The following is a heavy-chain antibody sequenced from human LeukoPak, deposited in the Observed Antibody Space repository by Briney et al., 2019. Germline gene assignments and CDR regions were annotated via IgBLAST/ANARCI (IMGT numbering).Heavy chain of an antibody. D-gene: IGHD2-15*01. V-gene: IGHV3-74*01. Sequence: GGSLRLSCAASGFTFNSYWMHWVRQAPGKGLVWVSRINSDGSSTSYADSVKGRFTISRDNAKNTLYLQMNSLRAEDTAVFYCARGAYCSGGNCYPETFDIWGQGTMVTVPS. J-gene: IGHJ3*02. CDR3: ARGAYCSGGNCYPETFDI. CDR2: INSDGSST. CDR1: GFTFNSYW.